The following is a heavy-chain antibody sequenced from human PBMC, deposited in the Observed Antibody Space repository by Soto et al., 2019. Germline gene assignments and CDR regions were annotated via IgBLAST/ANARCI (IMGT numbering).Heavy chain of an antibody. CDR1: GYSFAGYW. CDR3: ARQIYDSDTGPNFQFYFDS. Sequence: GESLKISCKVSGYSFAGYWITWVRQKPGKGLEWMGRIDPSDSQTYYSPSFRGHVTISVTKSITTVFLQWSSLRASDTAMYYCARQIYDSDTGPNFQFYFDSWGQGTPVTVSS. V-gene: IGHV5-10-1*01. J-gene: IGHJ4*02. D-gene: IGHD3-22*01. CDR2: IDPSDSQT.